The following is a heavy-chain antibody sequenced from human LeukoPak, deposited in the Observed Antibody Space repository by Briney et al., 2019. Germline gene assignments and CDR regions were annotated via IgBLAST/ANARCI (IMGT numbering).Heavy chain of an antibody. CDR2: MKEDGGEI. J-gene: IGHJ4*02. CDR3: VRGRGYSTFDY. D-gene: IGHD4-23*01. Sequence: GGSLRLSCAASGFTFTNAWMYWVRQAPGKGLEWVANMKEDGGEINYVDSVKGRFTISRDNAKNSLYLQMNSLRVDDTAVYYCVRGRGYSTFDYWGQGTLVTVSS. V-gene: IGHV3-7*01. CDR1: GFTFTNAW.